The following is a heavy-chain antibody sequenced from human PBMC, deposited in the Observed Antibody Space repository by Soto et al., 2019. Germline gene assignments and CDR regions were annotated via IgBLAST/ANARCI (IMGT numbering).Heavy chain of an antibody. D-gene: IGHD6-13*01. Sequence: QVQLVQSGAEVKKPGASVKVSCKASGYTFQTYDIIWVRQATGQGLEWMGWVTPHSGGTVYAQKFQGRVTMTRDTSISTAYMELGSLRSDDTALYYCATPQYQQQLVNWGQGTRVTVSS. J-gene: IGHJ4*02. V-gene: IGHV1-8*02. CDR1: GYTFQTYD. CDR2: VTPHSGGT. CDR3: ATPQYQQQLVN.